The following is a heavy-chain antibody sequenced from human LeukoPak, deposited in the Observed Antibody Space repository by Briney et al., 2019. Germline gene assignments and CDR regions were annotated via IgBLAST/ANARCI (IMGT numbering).Heavy chain of an antibody. CDR2: ISECGTHT. D-gene: IGHD3-10*01. Sequence: PGGSLRLSCTASGFTFSSYGLNWVRQAPGKGLEFVSSISECGTHTYYADSVKGRFTISSDNAKNTLSLQMNSLSADDTAVYYCAKDQRGSGSYGYFDYWGRGTLVTVSS. J-gene: IGHJ4*02. CDR3: AKDQRGSGSYGYFDY. V-gene: IGHV3-23*01. CDR1: GFTFSSYG.